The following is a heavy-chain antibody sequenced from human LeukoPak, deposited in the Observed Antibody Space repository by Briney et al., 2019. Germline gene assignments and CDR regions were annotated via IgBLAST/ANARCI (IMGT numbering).Heavy chain of an antibody. CDR2: IIPIFGTA. CDR3: AARPESSYYMDV. Sequence: GASVKVSCKASGGTFSNYAISWVRQAPGQGLEWMGGIIPIFGTANYAQKFRGRVTITADKSTSTAYMELSSLRSEDTAVYYCAARPESSYYMDVWGKGTTVTISS. V-gene: IGHV1-69*06. CDR1: GGTFSNYA. J-gene: IGHJ6*03.